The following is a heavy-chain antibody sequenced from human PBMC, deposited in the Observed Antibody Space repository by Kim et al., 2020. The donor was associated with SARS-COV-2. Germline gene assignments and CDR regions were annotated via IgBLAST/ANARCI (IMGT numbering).Heavy chain of an antibody. D-gene: IGHD6-13*01. CDR2: INHSGST. Sequence: SETLSLTCAVYGGSFSGYYWSWIRQPPGKGLEWIGEINHSGSTNYNPSLKSRVTISVDTSKNQFSLKLSSVTAADTAVYYCARATKGYSSSWYALWGQGTLVTVYS. V-gene: IGHV4-34*01. J-gene: IGHJ4*02. CDR3: ARATKGYSSSWYAL. CDR1: GGSFSGYY.